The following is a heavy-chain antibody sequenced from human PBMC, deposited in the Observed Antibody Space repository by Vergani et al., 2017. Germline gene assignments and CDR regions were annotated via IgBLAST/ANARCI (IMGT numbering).Heavy chain of an antibody. D-gene: IGHD5-18*01. CDR1: GFTFSSYA. CDR2: SSGSGGST. Sequence: EVQMVESGGGLVKPGGSLRLSCAASGFTFSSYAMSWVRQAPGKGLEWVSASSGSGGSTYYADSVKGRFTISRDNAKNSLYLQMNSLRAEDTAVYYCARDAGYSYGSLDYWGQGTLVTVSS. J-gene: IGHJ4*02. V-gene: IGHV3-23*04. CDR3: ARDAGYSYGSLDY.